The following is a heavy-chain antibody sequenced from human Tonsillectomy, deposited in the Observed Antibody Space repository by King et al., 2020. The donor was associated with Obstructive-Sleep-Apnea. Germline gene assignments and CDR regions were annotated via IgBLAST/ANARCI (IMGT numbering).Heavy chain of an antibody. V-gene: IGHV3-15*01. CDR3: TKLEGSYFQAFDI. Sequence: VQLVESGGGLVKPGGSLRLSCAASGCTFSNVWMSWVRQAPGKGPEWGGRIKSKTDGGAPHYEAPVKGRITISRDDSKNTLYLQMNSLKTEDTAVYYCTKLEGSYFQAFDIWGQGTMVTVSS. J-gene: IGHJ3*02. CDR2: IKSKTDGGAP. D-gene: IGHD1-26*01. CDR1: GCTFSNVW.